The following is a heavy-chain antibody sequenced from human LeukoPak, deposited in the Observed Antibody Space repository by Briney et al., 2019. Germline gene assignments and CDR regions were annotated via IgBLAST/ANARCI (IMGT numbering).Heavy chain of an antibody. J-gene: IGHJ4*02. CDR3: ARWELGIYYFDY. D-gene: IGHD7-27*01. CDR1: GGSISSGSYY. Sequence: PSETLSLTCTVSGGSISSGSYYWSWIRQPAGKGLEWIGRIYTSGSTYYNPSLKSRVTISVDTSKNQFSLKLSSVTAADTAVYYCARWELGIYYFDYWGQGTLVTVSS. V-gene: IGHV4-61*02. CDR2: IYTSGST.